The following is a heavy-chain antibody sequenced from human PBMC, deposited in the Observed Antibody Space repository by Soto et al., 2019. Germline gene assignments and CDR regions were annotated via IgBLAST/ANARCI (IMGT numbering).Heavy chain of an antibody. Sequence: SETLSLTCAVSGGSISSGGYSWSWIRQPPGKGLEWIGYIYHSGSTYYNPSLKSRVTISVDRSKNQFSLKLSSVTAADTAVYYCARGPNYYDSSGYYYYYGMDVWGQGTTVTVSS. V-gene: IGHV4-30-2*01. CDR1: GGSISSGGYS. CDR2: IYHSGST. D-gene: IGHD3-22*01. J-gene: IGHJ6*02. CDR3: ARGPNYYDSSGYYYYYGMDV.